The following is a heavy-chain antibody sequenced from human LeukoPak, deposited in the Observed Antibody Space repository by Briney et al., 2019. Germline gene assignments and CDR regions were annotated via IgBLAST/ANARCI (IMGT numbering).Heavy chain of an antibody. CDR3: AREVPAVAGTNDY. Sequence: ASVTVSCTASGYTFTGYYMHWVRQAPGQGLEWMGWINPNSGGTNYAQKFQGRVTMTRDTSISTAYMELSRLRSDDTAVYYCAREVPAVAGTNDYWGQGTLVTVSS. D-gene: IGHD6-19*01. CDR2: INPNSGGT. CDR1: GYTFTGYY. J-gene: IGHJ4*02. V-gene: IGHV1-2*02.